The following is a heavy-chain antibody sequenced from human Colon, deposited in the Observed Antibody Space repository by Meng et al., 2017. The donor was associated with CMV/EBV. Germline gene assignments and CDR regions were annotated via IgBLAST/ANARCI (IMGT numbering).Heavy chain of an antibody. D-gene: IGHD2-8*01. CDR2: TNEDGSDK. V-gene: IGHV3-7*01. Sequence: GESLKISCAASGFTFSSYWMSWVRQAPGKGLEWVAKTNEDGSDKYYVVSVKGRFTIFRDNAKNSVYLQMNSLRAEDTAVYYCASTGPLYGLYFCYWGQGTLVTVSS. J-gene: IGHJ4*02. CDR3: ASTGPLYGLYFCY. CDR1: GFTFSSYW.